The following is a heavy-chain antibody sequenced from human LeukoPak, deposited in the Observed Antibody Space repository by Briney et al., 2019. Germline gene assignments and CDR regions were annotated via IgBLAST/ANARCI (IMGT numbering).Heavy chain of an antibody. D-gene: IGHD2-2*01. CDR2: IYYSGST. J-gene: IGHJ4*02. CDR1: GGSISSSSYY. V-gene: IGHV4-39*01. Sequence: SETLSLTCTVSGGSISSSSYYWGWIRQPPGKGLEWIGSIYYSGSTYYNPSLKSRVTISVDTSKNQFSLKLSSVTAADTAVYYCARQPLGYCSSTSCYPGGLNDYWGQGTLVTVSS. CDR3: ARQPLGYCSSTSCYPGGLNDY.